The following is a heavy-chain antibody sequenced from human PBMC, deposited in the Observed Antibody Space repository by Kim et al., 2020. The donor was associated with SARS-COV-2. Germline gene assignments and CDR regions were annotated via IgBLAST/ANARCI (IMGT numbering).Heavy chain of an antibody. J-gene: IGHJ4*02. CDR2: INHSGST. Sequence: SETLSLTCAVYGGSFSGYYWSWIRQPPGKGLEWIGEINHSGSTNYNPSLKSRVTISVDTSKNQFSLKLSPVTAADTAVYYCARGPLLGGSDYWGQGTLVTVSS. CDR1: GGSFSGYY. D-gene: IGHD5-12*01. CDR3: ARGPLLGGSDY. V-gene: IGHV4-34*01.